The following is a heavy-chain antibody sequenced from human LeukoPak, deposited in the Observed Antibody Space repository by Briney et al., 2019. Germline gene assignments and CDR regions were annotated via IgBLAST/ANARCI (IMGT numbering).Heavy chain of an antibody. CDR1: GFTFSSYR. CDR3: AREPYKSYYYGSGSYYRYYYYGMDV. V-gene: IGHV3-7*01. D-gene: IGHD3-10*01. CDR2: IKQEGSEK. J-gene: IGHJ6*02. Sequence: PGGSLRLSCAASGFTFSSYRMSCVRQAPGKGLEWVANIKQEGSEKHYVDPVKGRFTISRDNAKNSLYLQMSSLRAEDTAVYYCAREPYKSYYYGSGSYYRYYYYGMDVWGQGTTVTVSS.